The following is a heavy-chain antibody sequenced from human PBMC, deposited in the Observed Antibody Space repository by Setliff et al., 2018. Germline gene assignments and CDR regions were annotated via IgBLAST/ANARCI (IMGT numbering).Heavy chain of an antibody. D-gene: IGHD3-10*01. Sequence: GGSLRLSCAASGLTFSHAWMTWVRQSPGKGLEWVGRIRSRNDGGTTDYAAPVKGRFTFSRDDSKNTLYLQMNNLKTEDTATYYCAGGQPLVRKYYYYMDVWGKGTTVTVSS. CDR2: IRSRNDGGTT. V-gene: IGHV3-15*01. J-gene: IGHJ6*03. CDR1: GLTFSHAW. CDR3: AGGQPLVRKYYYYMDV.